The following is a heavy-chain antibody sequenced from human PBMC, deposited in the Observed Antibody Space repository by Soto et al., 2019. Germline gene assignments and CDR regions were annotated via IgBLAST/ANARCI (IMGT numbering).Heavy chain of an antibody. Sequence: GALRLSCAASGFTFSDYYMSWIRQAPGKGLEWVTGISWNGGSICYADSVKGRFTISRDNSKNTLYLQMNSLRAEDTAVYYCAKDYGDYVYNWFDPWGQGTLVTVSS. CDR2: ISWNGGSI. CDR1: GFTFSDYY. V-gene: IGHV3-23*01. D-gene: IGHD4-17*01. CDR3: AKDYGDYVYNWFDP. J-gene: IGHJ5*02.